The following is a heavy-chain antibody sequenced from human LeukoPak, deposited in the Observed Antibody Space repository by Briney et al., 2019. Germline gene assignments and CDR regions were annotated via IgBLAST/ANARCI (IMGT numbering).Heavy chain of an antibody. CDR2: IDHSGST. D-gene: IGHD4-17*01. CDR1: GGSFSSYY. CDR3: AGLKATVSIHAYFDS. V-gene: IGHV4-59*01. J-gene: IGHJ4*02. Sequence: PSETLSLTCTVSGGSFSSYYWTWIRQPPGKGLEWIGYIDHSGSTNYNPSLKSRVSISSDTSKNQFSLELSSVTAADTAVYYCAGLKATVSIHAYFDSWGQGTLVTVSS.